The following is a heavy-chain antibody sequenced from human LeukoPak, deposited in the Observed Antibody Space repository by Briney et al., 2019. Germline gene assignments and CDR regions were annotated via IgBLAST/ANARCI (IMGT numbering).Heavy chain of an antibody. D-gene: IGHD3-22*01. CDR2: ISGSGGGT. CDR1: GITLSNYA. CDR3: AKRGVVIRVILVGFHKEAYYFDS. V-gene: IGHV3-23*01. Sequence: GGSLRLSCAVSGITLSNYAMTWVRQAPGKGLEWVAGISGSGGGTNYADSVKGRFTISRDNSKNTLYLQMSNLRVDDTAVYFCAKRGVVIRVILVGFHKEAYYFDSWGQGALVTVSS. J-gene: IGHJ4*02.